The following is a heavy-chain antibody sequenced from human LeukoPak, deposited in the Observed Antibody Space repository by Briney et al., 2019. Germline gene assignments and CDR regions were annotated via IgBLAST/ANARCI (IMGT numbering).Heavy chain of an antibody. Sequence: PSETLSLTCAVSGGSISSSNWWSWVRQPPGKGLEWIGEIYHSGSTNYNPSLKSRVTISVDKSKNQFSLKLSSVTAADTAVYYCARDDWLLRPHYFDYWGRGTLVTVSS. CDR2: IYHSGST. CDR1: GGSISSSNW. V-gene: IGHV4-4*02. CDR3: ARDDWLLRPHYFDY. D-gene: IGHD2-15*01. J-gene: IGHJ4*02.